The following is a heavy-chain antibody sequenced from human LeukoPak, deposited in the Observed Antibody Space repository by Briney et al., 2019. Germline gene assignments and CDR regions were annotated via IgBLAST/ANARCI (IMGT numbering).Heavy chain of an antibody. CDR3: VSTPGYSSSWYTYFQH. J-gene: IGHJ1*01. D-gene: IGHD6-13*01. CDR1: GYTFTSYG. CDR2: ISAYNGNT. Sequence: ASVKVSCKVSGYTFTSYGISWVRQAPGQGLEWMGWISAYNGNTNYAQKLQGRVTMTTDTSTSTAYMELRSLRSDDTAVHYCVSTPGYSSSWYTYFQHWGQGTLVTVSS. V-gene: IGHV1-18*01.